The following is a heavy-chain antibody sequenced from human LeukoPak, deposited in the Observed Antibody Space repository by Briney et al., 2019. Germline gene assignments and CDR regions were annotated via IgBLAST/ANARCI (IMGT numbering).Heavy chain of an antibody. CDR3: SRDQTSYDVLTGSFTQYYFDD. Sequence: PSETLSLTCTVSGASISSYYWSWTRKPAGKGLEWIGRIYVSGSTSYNPSLRSRVTMSLDTSKNQFSLRLSSVTAADTAVYYCSRDQTSYDVLTGSFTQYYFDDWGQGIQVTVSS. J-gene: IGHJ4*02. D-gene: IGHD3-9*01. CDR2: IYVSGST. V-gene: IGHV4-4*07. CDR1: GASISSYY.